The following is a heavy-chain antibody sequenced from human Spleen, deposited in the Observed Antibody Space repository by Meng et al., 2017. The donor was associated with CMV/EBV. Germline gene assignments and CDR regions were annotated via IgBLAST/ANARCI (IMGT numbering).Heavy chain of an antibody. J-gene: IGHJ4*02. CDR3: AKDHGFYGSGSYFDY. V-gene: IGHV3-23*01. CDR2: ISGSGRDT. CDR1: GFTFGNYA. D-gene: IGHD3-10*01. Sequence: GESLKIACAASGFTFGNYAMTWVRQAPGKGLEWVSSISGSGRDTYYADSVKGRLTISRDNSKNTLYLQMNSVRPEDTAVYYCAKDHGFYGSGSYFDYWGQGTLVTVSS.